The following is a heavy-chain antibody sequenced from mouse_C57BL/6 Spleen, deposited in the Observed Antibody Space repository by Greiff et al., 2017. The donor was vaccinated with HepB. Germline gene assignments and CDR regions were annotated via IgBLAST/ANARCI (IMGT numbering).Heavy chain of an antibody. Sequence: VKLMESGPELVKPGASVKISCKASGYAFSSSWMNWVKQRPGKGLEWIGRIYPGDGDTNYNGKFKGKATLTADKSSSTAYMQLSSLTSEDSAVYFCATGPWFAYWGQGTLVTVSA. CDR3: ATGPWFAY. CDR1: GYAFSSSW. V-gene: IGHV1-82*01. J-gene: IGHJ3*01. CDR2: IYPGDGDT.